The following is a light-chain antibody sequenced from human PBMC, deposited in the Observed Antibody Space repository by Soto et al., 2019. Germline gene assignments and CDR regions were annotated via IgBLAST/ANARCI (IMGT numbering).Light chain of an antibody. J-gene: IGLJ2*01. CDR1: SGHSSYA. Sequence: QLVLTQSPSASASLGASVKLTCTLSSGHSSYAIAWHQQQPEKGPRYLMILNSDGSHNKGDGIPDRFSGSNSGAERYLTISSLQSEDEADYYCQTWGTGILVFGGGTQLTVL. CDR3: QTWGTGILV. CDR2: LNSDGSH. V-gene: IGLV4-69*01.